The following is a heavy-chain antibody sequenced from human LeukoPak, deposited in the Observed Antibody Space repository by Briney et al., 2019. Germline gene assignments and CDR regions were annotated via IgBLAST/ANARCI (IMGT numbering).Heavy chain of an antibody. CDR2: ISTGSTTI. CDR1: GFTFSNYE. J-gene: IGHJ4*02. V-gene: IGHV3-48*03. D-gene: IGHD5-18*01. CDR3: ARAGYSFDSPNYFDY. Sequence: GGSLRLSCAASGFTFSNYEMNWVRQAPGKGLQWVSYISTGSTTIYYADSVKGRFTISRDNAKNSLYLQMNSLRAEDTAVYYCARAGYSFDSPNYFDYWGQRTLVTVSS.